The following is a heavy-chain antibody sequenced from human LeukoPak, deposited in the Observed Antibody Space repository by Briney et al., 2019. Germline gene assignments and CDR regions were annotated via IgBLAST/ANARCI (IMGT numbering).Heavy chain of an antibody. CDR1: GGTFSSYA. J-gene: IGHJ4*02. D-gene: IGHD5-12*01. V-gene: IGHV1-69*13. Sequence: SVKVSCKASGGTFSSYAISWVRQAPGQGLEWMGGIIPIFGTANYAQKFQGRVTITADESTSTAYMELSSLRSDDTAVYYCAREVATITVAAAGGIDYWGQGTLVTVSS. CDR3: AREVATITVAAAGGIDY. CDR2: IIPIFGTA.